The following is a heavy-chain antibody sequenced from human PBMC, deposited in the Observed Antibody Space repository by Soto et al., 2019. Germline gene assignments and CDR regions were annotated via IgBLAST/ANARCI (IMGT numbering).Heavy chain of an antibody. Sequence: QVQLVQSGAEVKKPGASVKVSCKASGYTFTSYYIHWVRQAPGQGLEWMGIINPTGGSATYAQKFQGRVTMTRDTSTSTVYMELSSLRSEDTAVYYCAKWGRGLVDYWGQGPLVTVSS. CDR1: GYTFTSYY. D-gene: IGHD6-19*01. J-gene: IGHJ4*02. CDR3: AKWGRGLVDY. V-gene: IGHV1-46*03. CDR2: INPTGGSA.